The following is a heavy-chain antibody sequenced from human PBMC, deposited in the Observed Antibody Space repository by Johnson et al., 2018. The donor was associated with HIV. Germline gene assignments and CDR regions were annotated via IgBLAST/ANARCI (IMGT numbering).Heavy chain of an antibody. Sequence: QLVESGGGLVQPGRSLRLSCAASGFTFDDYAMHWVRQAPGKGLEWVSGISWNSGSIGYADSVKGRFTISRDNAKNSLYLQMNSLRAEDTAVYFCAKDRTSWGFDAFDLWGQGTMVTVSS. CDR1: GFTFDDYA. V-gene: IGHV3-9*01. CDR3: AKDRTSWGFDAFDL. CDR2: ISWNSGSI. J-gene: IGHJ3*01. D-gene: IGHD3-16*01.